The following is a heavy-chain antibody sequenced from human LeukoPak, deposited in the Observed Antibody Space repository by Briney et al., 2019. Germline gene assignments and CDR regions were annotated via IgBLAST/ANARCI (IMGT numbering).Heavy chain of an antibody. Sequence: PGESLKISCKGSGYTFTTYWIAWVRQMPGKGLEWMGIIYPDDSDIRYSPSFQGQVTISADKSISTAYLQWSSLKASDTAMYYCARQGRSVPAAANYWGQGTLVTVSS. CDR1: GYTFTTYW. D-gene: IGHD2-15*01. V-gene: IGHV5-51*01. CDR3: ARQGRSVPAAANY. CDR2: IYPDDSDI. J-gene: IGHJ4*02.